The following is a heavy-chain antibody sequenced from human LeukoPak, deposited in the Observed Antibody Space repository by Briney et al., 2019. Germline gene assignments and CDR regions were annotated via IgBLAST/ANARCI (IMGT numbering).Heavy chain of an antibody. Sequence: PGGSLRLSCAASGFTFSSYWMTWIRQAPGKGLEWVANIKQDGSEKYYVDSVKGRFTISRDNAKNSLYLQMNSLRAEDTAVYYCAKFGRAFGGVIVIVGFDYWGQGTLVTVSS. CDR3: AKFGRAFGGVIVIVGFDY. J-gene: IGHJ4*02. D-gene: IGHD3-16*02. CDR1: GFTFSSYW. V-gene: IGHV3-7*03. CDR2: IKQDGSEK.